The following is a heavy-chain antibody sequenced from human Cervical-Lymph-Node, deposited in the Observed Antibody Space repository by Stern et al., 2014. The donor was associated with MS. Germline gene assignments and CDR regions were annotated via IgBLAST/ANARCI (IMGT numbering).Heavy chain of an antibody. D-gene: IGHD5-12*01. J-gene: IGHJ4*02. V-gene: IGHV1-69*06. Sequence: VQLVESGAEVKKPGSSVKVSCKASGGTFNNHVISWVRQAPGQGLEWMGWIVPLIGTPNYAQKFPGRVTITAGKSARTVYMELSSLNREDTGIYYCANRDMGYTYGRHDYWGQGTLVTVS. CDR3: ANRDMGYTYGRHDY. CDR2: IVPLIGTP. CDR1: GGTFNNHV.